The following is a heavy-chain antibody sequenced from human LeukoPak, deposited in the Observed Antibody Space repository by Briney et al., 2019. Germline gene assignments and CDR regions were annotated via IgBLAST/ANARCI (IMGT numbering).Heavy chain of an antibody. D-gene: IGHD6-19*01. CDR3: ARYPSKYSSGWSI. CDR1: GYSFTSYW. J-gene: IGHJ3*02. Sequence: GESLKISCKDSGYSFTSYWIAWVRQMPAKGLEWMGIIYPGDSDTRYSPSFQGQVTISADKSISTAYLQWSSLKASDTAMYYCARYPSKYSSGWSIWGQGTMVTVSS. V-gene: IGHV5-51*01. CDR2: IYPGDSDT.